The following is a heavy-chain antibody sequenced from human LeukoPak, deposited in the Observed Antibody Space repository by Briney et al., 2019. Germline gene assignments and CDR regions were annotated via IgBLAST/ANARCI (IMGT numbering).Heavy chain of an antibody. J-gene: IGHJ5*02. D-gene: IGHD1-26*01. CDR2: INNDGSTI. CDR1: GFTFSNFW. V-gene: IGHV3-74*01. Sequence: GRSLRLSCAASGFTFSNFWMHWVHQAPGKGLVWVSRINNDGSTITYADSVKGRFTISRDNAKSTLYLQMNSLRGEDSAVYYCSRDPAEWEVPIDTWGQGTLVTVSS. CDR3: SRDPAEWEVPIDT.